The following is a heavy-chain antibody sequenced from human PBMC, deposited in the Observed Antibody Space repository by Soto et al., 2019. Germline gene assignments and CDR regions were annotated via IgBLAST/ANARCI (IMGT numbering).Heavy chain of an antibody. V-gene: IGHV2-5*02. CDR3: AHRVGRYCSGGSCCYYFDY. CDR1: GFSLSTSGVA. CDR2: IYWDDDK. Sequence: QITLKESGPTLVKPTQTLTLTCTFSGFSLSTSGVAVGWIRQPPGKALEWLALIYWDDDKRYSPSLKSRLTITKDTSKNQVVLTMTNMDPVDTATYYCAHRVGRYCSGGSCCYYFDYWGQGTLVTVSS. J-gene: IGHJ4*02. D-gene: IGHD2-15*01.